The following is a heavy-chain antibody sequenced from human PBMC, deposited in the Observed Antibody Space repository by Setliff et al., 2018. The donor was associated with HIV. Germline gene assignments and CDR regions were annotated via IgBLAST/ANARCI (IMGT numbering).Heavy chain of an antibody. CDR1: GGSFNGYS. V-gene: IGHV4-34*01. J-gene: IGHJ6*03. CDR3: ARVSCSSWYSIPLYYYYSMDV. D-gene: IGHD6-13*01. Sequence: SETLSLTCAVYGGSFNGYSWTWIRQPPGKGLEWIGGINHSGRTNYNPSLRSRVTTSVDTSKSQFSLKLSSVTAADTAVYYCARVSCSSWYSIPLYYYYSMDVWGKGTTVTVSS. CDR2: INHSGRT.